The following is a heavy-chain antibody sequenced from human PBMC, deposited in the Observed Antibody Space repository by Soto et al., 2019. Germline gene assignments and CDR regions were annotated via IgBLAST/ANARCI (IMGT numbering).Heavy chain of an antibody. CDR2: IIPIFGTA. CDR1: GGTFSSYA. J-gene: IGHJ1*01. V-gene: IGHV1-69*13. Sequence: SVKVSCKASGGTFSSYAISWVRQAPGQGLEWMGGIIPIFGTANYAQKFQGRVTITADESTSTAYMELSSLRSEDTAVYYCARDGHSSGSPPAEYFQRWGQGTLVTVSS. CDR3: ARDGHSSGSPPAEYFQR. D-gene: IGHD6-19*01.